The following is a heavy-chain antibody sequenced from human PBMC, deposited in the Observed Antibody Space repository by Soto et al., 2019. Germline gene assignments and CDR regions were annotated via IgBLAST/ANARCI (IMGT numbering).Heavy chain of an antibody. CDR3: AGDQGPTYMAV. V-gene: IGHV3-21*05. CDR2: ISSSSSNI. Sequence: GGSLRLSCAASGFTFSSYSMNWVRQAPGKGLEWLSYISSSSSNIYYADSVRGRFTISRDNAKNSVYLQMNSLRAEDTAVYYWAGDQGPTYMAVWGKGTTVPVSS. J-gene: IGHJ6*03. CDR1: GFTFSSYS.